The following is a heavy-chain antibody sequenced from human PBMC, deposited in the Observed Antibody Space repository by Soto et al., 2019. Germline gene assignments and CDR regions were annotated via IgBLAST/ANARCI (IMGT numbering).Heavy chain of an antibody. J-gene: IGHJ4*02. CDR1: GFTFRDHY. CDR3: NKAYSGDYSGIGY. CDR2: SKNKANSYTT. V-gene: IGHV3-72*01. Sequence: EVQLVESGGALVQPGGSLRLSCEASGFTFRDHYMDWVRQAPGKGLEWVGRSKNKANSYTTDYAASVKGRFSISRDDSKDSLYLQMYSLRTEDTAVYFCNKAYSGDYSGIGYWGQGTLVTVSS. D-gene: IGHD1-26*01.